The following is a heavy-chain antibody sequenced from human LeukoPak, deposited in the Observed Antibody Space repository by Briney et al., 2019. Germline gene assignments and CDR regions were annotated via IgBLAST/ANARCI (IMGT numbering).Heavy chain of an antibody. D-gene: IGHD2-2*03. Sequence: GRSLRLSCAASGFTFISSWMTWVRQAPGKGLEWVGRIRSTPDGWATDYAAPVKGRFTISRDDSKNTLYLQMSSLRTEDTAVYYCATDLHFGYCTATSCANYWGQGTLVTVSS. V-gene: IGHV3-15*01. J-gene: IGHJ4*02. CDR2: IRSTPDGWAT. CDR3: ATDLHFGYCTATSCANY. CDR1: GFTFISSW.